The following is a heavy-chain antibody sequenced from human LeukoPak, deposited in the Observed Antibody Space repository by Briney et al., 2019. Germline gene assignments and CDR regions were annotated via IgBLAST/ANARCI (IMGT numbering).Heavy chain of an antibody. Sequence: SETLSLTCTVSGGSISSGSYYWGWIRQPPGKGLEWIGSIYYSGSTYYNPSLKSRVTISVDTSKNQFSLKLSSVTAADTAVYYCASRGGGKVVVAATADYWGQGTLVTVSS. J-gene: IGHJ4*02. CDR1: GGSISSGSYY. CDR3: ASRGGGKVVVAATADY. V-gene: IGHV4-39*07. CDR2: IYYSGST. D-gene: IGHD2-15*01.